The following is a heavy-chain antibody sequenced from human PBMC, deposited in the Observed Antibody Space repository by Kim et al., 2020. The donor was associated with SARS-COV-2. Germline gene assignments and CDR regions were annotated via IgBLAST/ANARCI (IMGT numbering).Heavy chain of an antibody. Sequence: SETLSLTCAVSGGSISSGGYSWSWIRQPPGKGLEWIGYIYHSGSTYYNPSLKSRVTISVDRSKNQFSLKLSSVTAADTAVYYCARGALGYYDSSGYPHDAFDIWGQGTMVTVSS. D-gene: IGHD3-22*01. CDR2: IYHSGST. CDR1: GGSISSGGYS. V-gene: IGHV4-30-2*01. CDR3: ARGALGYYDSSGYPHDAFDI. J-gene: IGHJ3*02.